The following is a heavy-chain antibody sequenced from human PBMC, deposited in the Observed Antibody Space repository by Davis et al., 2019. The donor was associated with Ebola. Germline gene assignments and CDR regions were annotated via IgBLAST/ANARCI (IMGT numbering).Heavy chain of an antibody. CDR3: ARAQFPTTSDH. Sequence: AASVKVSCKASGYTFTNYGITWVRQAPGQGLEWMGWINPQNGNTNYAQNVQGRVIMTSDTATTTAYMEVGSLRSDDTAVYYCARAQFPTTSDHWGQGTLVTVSS. J-gene: IGHJ4*02. CDR2: INPQNGNT. D-gene: IGHD1-1*01. CDR1: GYTFTNYG. V-gene: IGHV1-18*04.